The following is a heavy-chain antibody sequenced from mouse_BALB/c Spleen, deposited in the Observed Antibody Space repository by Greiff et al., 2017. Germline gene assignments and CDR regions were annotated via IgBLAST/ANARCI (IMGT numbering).Heavy chain of an antibody. CDR3: ATRWLLRNYYAMDY. CDR1: GYTFTSYW. J-gene: IGHJ4*01. D-gene: IGHD2-3*01. Sequence: VQLQQPGAELVKPGASVKLSCKASGYTFTSYWMHWVKQRPGQGLEWIGEINPSNGRTNYNEKFKSKATLTVDKSSSTAYMQLSRLTSEDSAVYFCATRWLLRNYYAMDYWGQGTSVTVSS. CDR2: INPSNGRT. V-gene: IGHV1S81*02.